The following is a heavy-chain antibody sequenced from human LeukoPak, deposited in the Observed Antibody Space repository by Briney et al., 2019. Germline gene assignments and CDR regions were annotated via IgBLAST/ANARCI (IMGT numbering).Heavy chain of an antibody. V-gene: IGHV3-23*01. J-gene: IGHJ6*02. CDR2: LSGSGGST. CDR3: AKLPPYDILTGYGMDV. CDR1: GFTFSIYA. Sequence: GGSLRLSCAASGFTFSIYAMSWVRQAPGKGLEWVSGLSGSGGSTYYADSVKGRFTISRDNSKNTLYLQMNSLRAEDTALYYCAKLPPYDILTGYGMDVWGQGTTVTVSS. D-gene: IGHD3-9*01.